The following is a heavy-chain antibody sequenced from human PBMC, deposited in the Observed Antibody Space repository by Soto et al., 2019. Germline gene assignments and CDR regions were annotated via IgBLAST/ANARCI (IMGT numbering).Heavy chain of an antibody. J-gene: IGHJ6*02. D-gene: IGHD6-19*01. CDR3: ARDDIPGIAVATYGMDV. CDR1: GFIFSNFG. Sequence: GSLRLSCAASGFIFSNFGMHWVRQAPGKGLEWVAVIWYDGSNEYYADSVKGRFTISKDNSKNTLYLQMNSLRAEDTAVYYCARDDIPGIAVATYGMDVWGQGTTVTVSS. V-gene: IGHV3-33*01. CDR2: IWYDGSNE.